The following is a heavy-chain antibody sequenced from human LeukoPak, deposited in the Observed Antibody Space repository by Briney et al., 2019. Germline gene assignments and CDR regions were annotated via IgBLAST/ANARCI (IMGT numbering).Heavy chain of an antibody. D-gene: IGHD1-14*01. V-gene: IGHV3-33*01. CDR1: GFTFGGYG. CDR3: TRYNNDHFDY. CDR2: IAYDGSRA. J-gene: IGHJ4*02. Sequence: GGSLRLYCAGSGFTFGGYGMHWFRQTPGKGLEWVAVIAYDGSRAFYADSVKGRFTISRDNSKNTMSVQMDDLRAEDTAVYYCTRYNNDHFDYWGQGTLVTVSS.